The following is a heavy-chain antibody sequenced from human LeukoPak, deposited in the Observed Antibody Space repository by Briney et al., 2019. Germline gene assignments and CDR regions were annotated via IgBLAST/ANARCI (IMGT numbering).Heavy chain of an antibody. CDR3: ARMSWYRQGGDY. Sequence: PGGSLRLSCAASGFSFSSYDMSWVRQSPEKGLEWVSGINGRGDNTYYADSVKGRFTISRDNSKNTLYLQMNSLRAEDTAIYFCARMSWYRQGGDYWGQGALVTVSS. D-gene: IGHD6-13*01. CDR1: GFSFSSYD. V-gene: IGHV3-23*01. J-gene: IGHJ4*02. CDR2: INGRGDNT.